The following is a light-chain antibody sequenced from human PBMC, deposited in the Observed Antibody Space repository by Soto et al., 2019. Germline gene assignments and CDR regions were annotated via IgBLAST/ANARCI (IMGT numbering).Light chain of an antibody. CDR1: SSDIGGYNF. Sequence: QSALTQPPSASGSRGQSVTISCTGTSSDIGGYNFVSWYRHHPGRAPQLLIYQVSQRPSGVPDRFSGSKSGNTASLTVSGLQAEDEADYYCCSYGGSRNYVFGTGTKLTVL. V-gene: IGLV2-8*01. CDR3: CSYGGSRNYV. CDR2: QVS. J-gene: IGLJ1*01.